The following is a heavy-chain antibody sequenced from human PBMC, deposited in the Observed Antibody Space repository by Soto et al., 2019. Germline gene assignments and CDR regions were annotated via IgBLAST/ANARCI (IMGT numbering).Heavy chain of an antibody. CDR1: GGTFSSYA. CDR3: ARSVLFLAWLSLPFDY. D-gene: IGHD3-3*01. J-gene: IGHJ4*02. V-gene: IGHV1-69*01. Sequence: QVQLVQSGAEVKKPGSSVKVSCKASGGTFSSYAISWVRQAPGQGLEWMGGIIPIFGTANYAQTFQGRVTITADESTSTGYMALSSLRSEDTAVYYCARSVLFLAWLSLPFDYWGQGTLVTVSS. CDR2: IIPIFGTA.